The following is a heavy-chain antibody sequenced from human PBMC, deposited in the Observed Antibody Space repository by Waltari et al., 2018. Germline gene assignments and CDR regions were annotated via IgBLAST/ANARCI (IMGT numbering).Heavy chain of an antibody. Sequence: VQLVESGGGLVKPGGSLRLSCAVSGFTFRNTWMSWVRRAPGKGLEWVGRIKSKAHGGTADYAAPVKGRFSISRDDSKDTLYLQMNSLETEDTAVYYCTAARGYYDILTGYYFDYWGQGTLVTVSS. J-gene: IGHJ4*02. V-gene: IGHV3-15*01. D-gene: IGHD3-9*01. CDR3: TAARGYYDILTGYYFDY. CDR1: GFTFRNTW. CDR2: IKSKAHGGTA.